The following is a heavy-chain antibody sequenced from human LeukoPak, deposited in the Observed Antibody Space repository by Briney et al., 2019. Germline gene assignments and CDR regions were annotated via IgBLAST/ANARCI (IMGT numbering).Heavy chain of an antibody. Sequence: GGSLRLSCAASGFTLSSNFMTWVRQAPGKGLEWVSVIHTGGSTYYIDSVKGRFTISRDDPKNTFYLHTNSLRAEDAAVYYCAVRVTKGSWSAFDIWGQGTMVTVSS. CDR1: GFTLSSNF. CDR2: IHTGGST. D-gene: IGHD4-17*01. J-gene: IGHJ3*02. CDR3: AVRVTKGSWSAFDI. V-gene: IGHV3-66*01.